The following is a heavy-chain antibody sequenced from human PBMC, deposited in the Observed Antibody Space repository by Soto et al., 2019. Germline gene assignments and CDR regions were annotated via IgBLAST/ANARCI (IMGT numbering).Heavy chain of an antibody. CDR2: ITGSDGRT. J-gene: IGHJ4*02. CDR3: AKNSAATIRVGFDY. D-gene: IGHD5-12*01. CDR1: GFTFATYT. V-gene: IGHV3-23*01. Sequence: EEPLLESGGGLVQPGGSLRLSCAASGFTFATYTMSWVRQTPGKGLEWVSAITGSDGRTYYADSVKGRFTISRDNSKNTLYLQMNSLGAEDTAVYYCAKNSAATIRVGFDYWGQGTLVTVSS.